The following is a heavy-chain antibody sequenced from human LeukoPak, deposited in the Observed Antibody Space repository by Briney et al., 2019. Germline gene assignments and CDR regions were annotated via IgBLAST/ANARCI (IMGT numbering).Heavy chain of an antibody. Sequence: GGSLRLSCAASGFAFSSYNMSWVRQAPGKGLEWISYIGSSGSPTHYADSVGGRFTISRDNAKNSLYLQMNSLRDEDTAVYFCARRPYSDTSGRLSDVWGQGTTVTVSS. D-gene: IGHD3-22*01. CDR1: GFAFSSYN. V-gene: IGHV3-48*02. J-gene: IGHJ6*02. CDR2: IGSSGSPT. CDR3: ARRPYSDTSGRLSDV.